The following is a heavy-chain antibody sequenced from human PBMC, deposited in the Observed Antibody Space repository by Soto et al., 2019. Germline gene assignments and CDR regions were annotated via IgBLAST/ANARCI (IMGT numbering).Heavy chain of an antibody. CDR3: ARDGSTSWYSYDYHGMDV. CDR2: INQDGREK. CDR1: GFTFRTFW. Sequence: EVQLVESGGGLVQPGGPLKLSCGASGFTFRTFWLSWAPQVPGKGLEWVANINQDGREKNYVDSVKGRFTISRDNAKNSLYLQMSSLRAEDTALYYCARDGSTSWYSYDYHGMDVWGQGTTVTVSS. V-gene: IGHV3-7*05. J-gene: IGHJ6*02. D-gene: IGHD5-18*01.